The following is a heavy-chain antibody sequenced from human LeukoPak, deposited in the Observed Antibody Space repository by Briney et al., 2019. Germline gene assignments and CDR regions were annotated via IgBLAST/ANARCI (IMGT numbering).Heavy chain of an antibody. CDR3: ARVGIYGDYGGYFDY. D-gene: IGHD4-17*01. J-gene: IGHJ4*02. V-gene: IGHV4-38-2*02. CDR1: GYSISSGYY. CDR2: IYHSGST. Sequence: SETLSLTCTVSGYSISSGYYWGWIRQPPGKGLEWIGSIYHSGSTYYNPSLKSRVTISVDTSKNQFSLKLSSVTAADTAVYYCARVGIYGDYGGYFDYWAREPWSPSPQ.